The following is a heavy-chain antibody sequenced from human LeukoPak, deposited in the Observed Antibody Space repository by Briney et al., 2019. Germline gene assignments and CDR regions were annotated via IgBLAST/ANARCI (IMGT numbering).Heavy chain of an antibody. J-gene: IGHJ6*03. Sequence: SETLSLTCTVSGGSIISNTYYWRWIRQPAGKGLEWIGRTYTSGGTNYNPSLKSRVTISVDTSKNQFSLMLSSVTAADTAVYYCARVLHGSGSLYYYYYYMDVWGKGTTVTISS. CDR2: TYTSGGT. CDR1: GGSIISNTYY. V-gene: IGHV4-61*02. D-gene: IGHD3-10*01. CDR3: ARVLHGSGSLYYYYYYMDV.